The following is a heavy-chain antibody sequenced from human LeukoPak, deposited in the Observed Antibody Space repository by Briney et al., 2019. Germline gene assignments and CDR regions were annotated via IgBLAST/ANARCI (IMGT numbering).Heavy chain of an antibody. CDR3: ARVKDAYYDFWSGDSYMDV. J-gene: IGHJ6*03. Sequence: GGSLRLSCAASGFTFTSYGMHWVRQAPGKGLEWVTFIRFDGNNKDYGNSAKGRFTISRDNSKNTLYLHMNSLRGEDTAVYYCARVKDAYYDFWSGDSYMDVWGKGTTVTVSS. V-gene: IGHV3-30*02. CDR2: IRFDGNNK. D-gene: IGHD3-3*01. CDR1: GFTFTSYG.